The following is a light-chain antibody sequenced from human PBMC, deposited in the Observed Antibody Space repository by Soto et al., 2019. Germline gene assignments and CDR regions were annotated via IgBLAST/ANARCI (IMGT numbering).Light chain of an antibody. J-gene: IGKJ1*01. CDR2: GAS. Sequence: EIVMTQPPATLSVSPGERATLSCRASQSVSSNLAWYQQKPGQAPRLLIFGASTRVTGVPARFSASGSGTEFTLTISSLQSEDFAVYYCQQYNDWPRTFGQGTKVDIK. CDR3: QQYNDWPRT. CDR1: QSVSSN. V-gene: IGKV3-15*01.